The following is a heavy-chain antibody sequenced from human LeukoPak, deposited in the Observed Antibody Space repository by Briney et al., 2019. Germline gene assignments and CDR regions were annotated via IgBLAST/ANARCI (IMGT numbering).Heavy chain of an antibody. J-gene: IGHJ3*01. CDR2: IIPIFGTA. CDR1: GGTFSSYA. CDR3: ARDPTTVTKGFDV. Sequence: SVKVSCKASGGTFSSYAISWVRQAPGQGLEWMGGIIPIFGTANYAQKFQGRVTITTDESTSTAYMELSSLRSEDTAVYYCARDPTTVTKGFDVWGQGTMVTVSS. V-gene: IGHV1-69*05. D-gene: IGHD4-17*01.